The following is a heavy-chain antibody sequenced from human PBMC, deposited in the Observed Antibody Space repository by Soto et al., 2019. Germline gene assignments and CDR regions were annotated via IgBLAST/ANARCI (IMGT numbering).Heavy chain of an antibody. D-gene: IGHD6-6*01. CDR3: ARDSTYSSSSHGFFDGMDV. Sequence: SETLSLTCTVSGGSISSYYWSWIRQPPGKGLEWIGYIYYSGSTNYNPSLKSRVTISVDTYKNQFSLKLSSVTAADTAVYYCARDSTYSSSSHGFFDGMDVWGQGTTVTVSS. V-gene: IGHV4-59*01. J-gene: IGHJ6*02. CDR1: GGSISSYY. CDR2: IYYSGST.